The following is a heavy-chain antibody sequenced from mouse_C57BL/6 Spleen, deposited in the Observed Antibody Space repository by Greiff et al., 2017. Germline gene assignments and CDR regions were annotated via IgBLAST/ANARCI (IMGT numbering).Heavy chain of an antibody. J-gene: IGHJ1*03. CDR1: GFTFSDYY. V-gene: IGHV5-12*01. D-gene: IGHD2-12*01. CDR2: ISNGGGST. Sequence: EVKLEESGGGLVQPGGSLKLSCAASGFTFSDYYMYWVRQTPEKRLEWVAYISNGGGSTYYPDTVKGRFTISRDNAKNTLYLQMSRLKSEDTAMYYCARYSDWYFDVWGTGTTVTVSS. CDR3: ARYSDWYFDV.